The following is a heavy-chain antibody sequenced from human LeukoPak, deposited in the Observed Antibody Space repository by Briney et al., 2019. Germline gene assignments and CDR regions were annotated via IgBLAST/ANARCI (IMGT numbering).Heavy chain of an antibody. V-gene: IGHV1-2*06. J-gene: IGHJ4*02. CDR2: INPNSGGT. D-gene: IGHD3-22*01. CDR3: ARAGGGRYYYDSARY. CDR1: GYTFTGYY. Sequence: GASVKVSCKASGYTFTGYYMHWVRQAPGQGLEWMGRINPNSGGTNYAQKFQGRVTMTRDTSTSTAYMELSRLRSDDTAVYYCARAGGGRYYYDSARYWGQGTLVTVSS.